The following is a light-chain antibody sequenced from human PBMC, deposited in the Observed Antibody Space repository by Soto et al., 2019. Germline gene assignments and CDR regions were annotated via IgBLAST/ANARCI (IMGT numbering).Light chain of an antibody. Sequence: DIVMTQSPDSLPVSLGERATFNCKSSQSVLYSSNNKNYLAWYQQKPGQPPKLPIYWASTRESGVPDRFSGGGSGTDFTLTVSSLQAEDVAVYYCQQYYSTPLTFGGGTKVDNK. CDR2: WAS. CDR3: QQYYSTPLT. CDR1: QSVLYSSNNKNY. J-gene: IGKJ4*01. V-gene: IGKV4-1*01.